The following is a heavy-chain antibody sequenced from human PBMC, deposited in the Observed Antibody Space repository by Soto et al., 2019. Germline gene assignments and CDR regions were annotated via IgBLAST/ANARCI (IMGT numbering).Heavy chain of an antibody. J-gene: IGHJ6*02. D-gene: IGHD2-2*01. CDR3: ARHGYCSSTRCYGEDLGAYYGMDV. Sequence: ASVKVSCKASGYTFTGYYMQWVRQAPGQGLEWMGWVNPNSGGTNYAQKFQGWVTMTRDTSISTAYMELSRLRSDDTAVYYCARHGYCSSTRCYGEDLGAYYGMDVWGQGTTVTVYS. V-gene: IGHV1-2*04. CDR2: VNPNSGGT. CDR1: GYTFTGYY.